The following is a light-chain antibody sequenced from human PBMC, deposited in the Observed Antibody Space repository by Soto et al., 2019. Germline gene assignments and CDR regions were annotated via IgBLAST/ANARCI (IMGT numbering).Light chain of an antibody. CDR1: QSVSSRF. Sequence: EIVLTQSPGSLSLSPGERATLSCRASQSVSSRFFAWYQQKPGQAPRLLIFGASVRATGIPDRCSGSGSGTDFTLTITRLEPEDFAVYYCHQYDSSLTFGQGTKVEIK. V-gene: IGKV3-20*01. J-gene: IGKJ1*01. CDR3: HQYDSSLT. CDR2: GAS.